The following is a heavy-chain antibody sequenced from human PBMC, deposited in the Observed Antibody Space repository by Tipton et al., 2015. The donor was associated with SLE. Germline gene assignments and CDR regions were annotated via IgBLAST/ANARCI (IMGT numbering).Heavy chain of an antibody. J-gene: IGHJ6*03. CDR3: ARGSTGIVVVPAAHYYYYYMDV. Sequence: TLSLTCTVSGVSISSSDYYWTWIRQPPGKGLEWIGYIYYSGSTNYNPSLKSRVTISVDTSKNQFSLKLSSVTAADTAVYYCARGSTGIVVVPAAHYYYYYMDVWGKGTTVTVSS. V-gene: IGHV4-61*08. CDR1: GVSISSSDYY. CDR2: IYYSGST. D-gene: IGHD2-2*01.